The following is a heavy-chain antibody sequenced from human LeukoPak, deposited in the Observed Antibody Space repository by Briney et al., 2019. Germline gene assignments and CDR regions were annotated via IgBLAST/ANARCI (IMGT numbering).Heavy chain of an antibody. CDR3: AKGAGTHWFLDY. CDR1: GFTFSSYG. V-gene: IGHV3-30*18. D-gene: IGHD3-9*01. Sequence: GGSLRLSCAASGFTFSSYGMHWVRQAPGKGLEWVAVISYDGSNKYYADSVKGRFTISRDNSKNTLYLQMNSLRAEDTAVYYCAKGAGTHWFLDYWGQGTLVTVSS. J-gene: IGHJ4*02. CDR2: ISYDGSNK.